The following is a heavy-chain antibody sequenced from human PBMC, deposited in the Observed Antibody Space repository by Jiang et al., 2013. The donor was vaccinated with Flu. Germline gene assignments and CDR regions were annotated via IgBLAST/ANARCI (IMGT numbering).Heavy chain of an antibody. CDR3: ARVDSSRTYYFDY. D-gene: IGHD6-13*01. Sequence: PGGSLRLSCAASGFTFSSYSMNWVRQAPGKGLEWVSSISSSSSYIYYADSVKGRFTISRDNAKNSLYLQMNSLRAEDTAVYYCARVDSSRTYYFDYWGQGTLVTVSS. J-gene: IGHJ4*02. CDR1: GFTFSSYS. V-gene: IGHV3-21*01. CDR2: ISSSSSYI.